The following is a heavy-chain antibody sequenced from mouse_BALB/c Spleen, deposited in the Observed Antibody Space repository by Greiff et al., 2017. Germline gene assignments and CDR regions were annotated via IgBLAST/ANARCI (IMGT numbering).Heavy chain of an antibody. D-gene: IGHD2-1*01. CDR3: ARGGGNYDYYAMDY. J-gene: IGHJ4*01. CDR1: GFSLTSYG. CDR2: IWAGGST. V-gene: IGHV2-9*02. Sequence: QVHVKQSGPGLVAPSQSLSITCTVSGFSLTSYGVHWVRQPPGKGLEWLGVIWAGGSTNYNSALMSRLSISKDNSKSQVFLKMNSLQTDDTAMYYCARGGGNYDYYAMDYWGQGTSVTVSS.